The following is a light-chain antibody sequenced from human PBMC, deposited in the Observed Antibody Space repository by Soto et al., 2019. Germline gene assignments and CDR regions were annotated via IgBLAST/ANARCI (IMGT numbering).Light chain of an antibody. CDR2: GAS. J-gene: IGKJ1*01. Sequence: EIVMTQSPATLSVSPGERATLSCRASQSVSSNLAWYQHKPGQAPRLLIYGASTRANGIPARFTGSGSGTEFTLTISSLQSEDFAVYFCQQYDNWPPWTFGQGTKVEFK. CDR1: QSVSSN. CDR3: QQYDNWPPWT. V-gene: IGKV3-15*01.